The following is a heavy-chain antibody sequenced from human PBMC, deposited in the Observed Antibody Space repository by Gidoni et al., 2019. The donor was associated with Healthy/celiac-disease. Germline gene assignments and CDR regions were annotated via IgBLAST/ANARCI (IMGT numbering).Heavy chain of an antibody. J-gene: IGHJ3*02. V-gene: IGHV4-31*03. D-gene: IGHD3-10*01. CDR3: ARAQVVQGVIYGYAFDI. CDR2: IYYSGST. Sequence: QVQLQESGPGLVKPSQTLSLTCTVSGGSIRRGCYYWSWIRQHPGKGPEWIGYIYYSGSTYYNPSLKSRVTISVDTSKNQFSLKLSSVTAADTAVYYCARAQVVQGVIYGYAFDIWGQGTMVTVFS. CDR1: GGSIRRGCYY.